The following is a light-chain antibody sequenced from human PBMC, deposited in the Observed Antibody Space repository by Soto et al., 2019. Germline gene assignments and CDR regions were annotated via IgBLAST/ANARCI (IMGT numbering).Light chain of an antibody. CDR2: GAS. CDR3: QQYGSSPHT. CDR1: QSVSSSY. Sequence: EIVLTQSPGTLSLSPGERATLSCRASQSVSSSYLAWYQQKPGQAPRLLIYGASSRAAGIPDRVSGSGSGTDFTLTISRLESEDFAVYYCQQYGSSPHTFGQRSKLEIK. J-gene: IGKJ2*01. V-gene: IGKV3-20*01.